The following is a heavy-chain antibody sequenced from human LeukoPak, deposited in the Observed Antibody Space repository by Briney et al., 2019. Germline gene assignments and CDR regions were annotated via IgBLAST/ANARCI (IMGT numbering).Heavy chain of an antibody. CDR3: ARSRSGSGTYYNPPNWFDP. V-gene: IGHV4-39*07. CDR1: GGSISSSSYY. CDR2: IYYSGST. J-gene: IGHJ5*02. Sequence: PSETLSLTCTVSGGSISSSSYYWGWIRQPPGKGLEWIGSIYYSGSTYYNPSLKSQITISVDTSKNQFSLKLSSVTAADTAVYYCARSRSGSGTYYNPPNWFDPWGQGTLVTVSS. D-gene: IGHD3-10*01.